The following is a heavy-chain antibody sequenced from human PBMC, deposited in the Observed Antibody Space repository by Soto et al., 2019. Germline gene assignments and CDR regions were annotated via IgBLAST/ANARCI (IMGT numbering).Heavy chain of an antibody. V-gene: IGHV3-23*01. CDR1: GFTFGSYA. CDR2: ISGSGGST. CDR3: AKSNDYGDYVEDY. Sequence: EVQLLESGGGLVQPGGSLRLSCAASGFTFGSYAMSWVRQAPGKGLEWVSAISGSGGSTYYADSVKGRFTISRDNSKNTLYLQMNSLRAEDTAVYYCAKSNDYGDYVEDYWGQGTLVTVSS. D-gene: IGHD4-17*01. J-gene: IGHJ4*02.